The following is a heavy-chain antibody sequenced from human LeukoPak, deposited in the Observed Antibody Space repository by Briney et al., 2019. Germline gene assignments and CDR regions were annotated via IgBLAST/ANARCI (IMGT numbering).Heavy chain of an antibody. V-gene: IGHV4-59*12. J-gene: IGHJ4*02. Sequence: PSETLSLTCTVSGGSISSFYWSWIRQPPGKGLEWIGYISYSGSTNYNPSLKSRVTISVDTSKHQFSLKLRSVTAADTAVYYCATARDYVWGSYRYRQHYFDHWGQGTLVSVSS. D-gene: IGHD3-16*02. CDR1: GGSISSFY. CDR3: ATARDYVWGSYRYRQHYFDH. CDR2: ISYSGST.